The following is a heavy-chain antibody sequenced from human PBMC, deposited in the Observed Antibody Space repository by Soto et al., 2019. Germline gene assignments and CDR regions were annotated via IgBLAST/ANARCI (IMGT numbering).Heavy chain of an antibody. D-gene: IGHD3-9*01. CDR3: AKDPLLRYFDWLTP. J-gene: IGHJ5*02. V-gene: IGHV3-23*01. CDR2: ISGSGGST. CDR1: GFTFSSYA. Sequence: PGVSLRLSCAASGFTFSSYAMSWVRQAPGKGLEWVSAISGSGGSTYYADSVKGRFTISRDNSKNTLYLQMNSLRAEDTAVYYCAKDPLLRYFDWLTPWGQGTLVTVSS.